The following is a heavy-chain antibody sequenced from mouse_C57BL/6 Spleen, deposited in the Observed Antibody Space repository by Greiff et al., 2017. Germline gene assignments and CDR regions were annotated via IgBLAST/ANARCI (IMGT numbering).Heavy chain of an antibody. Sequence: QVQLQQPGAELVRPGSSVKLSCKASGYSFTSYWMAWVKQRPGQGLEWIGNIYPSDSATHYNQKFTDKATLNVYKSSNTSYMQLSSLKSEDSAVYYCARFGEKTALDYWGQGTTLTVSA. V-gene: IGHV1-61*01. J-gene: IGHJ2*01. CDR2: IYPSDSAT. D-gene: IGHD3-2*01. CDR3: ARFGEKTALDY. CDR1: GYSFTSYW.